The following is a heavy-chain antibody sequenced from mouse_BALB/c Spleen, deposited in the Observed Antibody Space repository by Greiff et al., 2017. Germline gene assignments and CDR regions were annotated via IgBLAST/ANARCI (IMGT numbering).Heavy chain of an antibody. CDR3: TREGDSSGYGYFDY. CDR2: IYPGNSDT. Sequence: EVQLQESGTVLARPGASVKMSCKASGYSFTSYWMHWVKQRPGQGLEWIGAIYPGNSDTSYNQKFKGKAKLTAVTSASTAYMELSSLTNEDSAVYYCTREGDSSGYGYFDYGGQGTTLTVSS. CDR1: GYSFTSYW. V-gene: IGHV1-5*01. J-gene: IGHJ2*01. D-gene: IGHD3-2*01.